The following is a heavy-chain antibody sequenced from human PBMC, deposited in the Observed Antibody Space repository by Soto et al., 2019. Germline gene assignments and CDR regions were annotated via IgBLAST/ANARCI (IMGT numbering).Heavy chain of an antibody. V-gene: IGHV3-23*01. Sequence: GGSLRLSCAASGFTFSSYAMSWVRQAPGRGLEWVSAISGSGGSTYYADSVKGRFTISRDNSKNTLYLQMNSLRAEDTAVYYCAKDLVVVAATPDRYYYGMDVWGQGTTVTVSS. CDR3: AKDLVVVAATPDRYYYGMDV. CDR2: ISGSGGST. J-gene: IGHJ6*02. D-gene: IGHD2-15*01. CDR1: GFTFSSYA.